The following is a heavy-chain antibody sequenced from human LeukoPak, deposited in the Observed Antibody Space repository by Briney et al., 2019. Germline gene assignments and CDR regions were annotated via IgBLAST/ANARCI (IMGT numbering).Heavy chain of an antibody. J-gene: IGHJ6*02. Sequence: GASVKVSCKASGYTFTGYYMHWVRQAPGQGLEWMGWINPNSGGTNYAQKFQGRVTITADKSTSTAYMELSSLRSEDTAVYYCASLVAGDWLHTRYYYYGMDVWGQGTTVTVSS. D-gene: IGHD3-9*01. CDR3: ASLVAGDWLHTRYYYYGMDV. CDR1: GYTFTGYY. CDR2: INPNSGGT. V-gene: IGHV1-2*02.